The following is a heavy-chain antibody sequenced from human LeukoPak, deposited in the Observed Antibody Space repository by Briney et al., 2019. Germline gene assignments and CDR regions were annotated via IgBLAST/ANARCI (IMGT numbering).Heavy chain of an antibody. Sequence: SETLSLTCIVSGGSINNYYWSWMRQPPGKGLEWIGYIYYTGSTNYSPSLKSRVTISADTSKNQFSLKLRSVTAADTAVYFCARHQGHDFYDSSGYYSFDYWGQGTLVTVSS. D-gene: IGHD3-22*01. CDR1: GGSINNYY. V-gene: IGHV4-59*08. J-gene: IGHJ4*02. CDR3: ARHQGHDFYDSSGYYSFDY. CDR2: IYYTGST.